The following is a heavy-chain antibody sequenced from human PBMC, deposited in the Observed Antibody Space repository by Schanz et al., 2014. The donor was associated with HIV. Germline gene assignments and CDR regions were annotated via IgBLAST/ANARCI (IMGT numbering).Heavy chain of an antibody. CDR3: TRNRYQLLPFDF. CDR1: GYTFTGYY. V-gene: IGHV1-2*02. D-gene: IGHD1-1*01. J-gene: IGHJ4*02. Sequence: QVQLVQSGAEVKKPGASVKVSCKASGYTFTGYYMHWVRQAPGQGLEWVGYIKPNDGETYYARKFRGRVTMTRDTSISSASLELTRLRSDDTAVYFCTRNRYQLLPFDFWGQGTLVTVSS. CDR2: IKPNDGET.